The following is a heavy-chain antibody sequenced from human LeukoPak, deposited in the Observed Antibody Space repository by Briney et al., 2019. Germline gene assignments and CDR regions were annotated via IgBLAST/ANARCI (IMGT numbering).Heavy chain of an antibody. D-gene: IGHD6-19*01. V-gene: IGHV1-2*02. CDR1: GYTFTCYY. CDR3: ARAPPASGWYYFDY. J-gene: IGHJ4*02. CDR2: INPNSGGT. Sequence: ASVKVSCKASGYTFTCYYMHWVRQAPGQGLEWMGWINPNSGGTNYAQKFQGRVTMTRDTSISTAYMELSRLRSDDTAVYYCARAPPASGWYYFDYWGQGTLVTVSS.